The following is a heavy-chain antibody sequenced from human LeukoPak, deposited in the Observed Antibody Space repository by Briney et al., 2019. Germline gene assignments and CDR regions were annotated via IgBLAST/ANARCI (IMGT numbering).Heavy chain of an antibody. CDR3: TTFRGYGYFDL. D-gene: IGHD5-12*01. J-gene: IGHJ2*01. V-gene: IGHV3-15*07. CDR1: GFTFTSAW. Sequence: GGSLRLSCGASGFTFTSAWMNWVRQAPGKGLEWVGRIKSKTDGGTTDYAAPVKGRFTISRDDPKNTLYLQMNSLKTEDTAVYYCTTFRGYGYFDLWGRGALVTVSS. CDR2: IKSKTDGGTT.